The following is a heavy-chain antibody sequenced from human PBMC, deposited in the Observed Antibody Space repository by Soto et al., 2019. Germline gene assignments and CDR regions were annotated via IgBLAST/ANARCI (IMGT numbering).Heavy chain of an antibody. CDR3: VKDVAPRPNSGRINEYFHH. D-gene: IGHD6-19*01. CDR2: ISWDGGST. Sequence: HPGGSLRLSCAASGFTFNDYTVHWVRQAPGKGLEWVSLISWDGGSTNYADSVKGRFTISRDNSRNSLYLQMNSLRTEDTALYYCVKDVAPRPNSGRINEYFHHWGQGTLVTVSS. CDR1: GFTFNDYT. J-gene: IGHJ1*01. V-gene: IGHV3-43*01.